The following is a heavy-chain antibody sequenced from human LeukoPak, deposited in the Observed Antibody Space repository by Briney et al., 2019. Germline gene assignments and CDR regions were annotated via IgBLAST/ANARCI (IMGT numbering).Heavy chain of an antibody. D-gene: IGHD3-10*01. Sequence: HPGGSLRLSCAASGFTFSSYWMSWVRQAPGKGLEWVSNIKQDGSVKDYVDSVKGRFTISRDNAKNSLYLQMNRLRVEDRAVYYFARLLSNYVRWFLLWGEGTLVTVS. V-gene: IGHV3-7*01. J-gene: IGHJ4*02. CDR3: ARLLSNYVRWFLL. CDR2: IKQDGSVK. CDR1: GFTFSSYW.